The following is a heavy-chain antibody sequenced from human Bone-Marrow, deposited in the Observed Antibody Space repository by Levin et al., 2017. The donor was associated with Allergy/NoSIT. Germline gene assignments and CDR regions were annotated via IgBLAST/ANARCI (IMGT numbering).Heavy chain of an antibody. D-gene: IGHD4-17*01. CDR3: ARETTVTRLRSGFDP. CDR1: GGTFSSYA. V-gene: IGHV1-69*13. Sequence: SVKVSCKASGGTFSSYAISWVRQAPGQGLEWMGGIIPIFGTANYAQKFQGRVTITADESTSTAYMELSSLRSEDTAVYYCARETTVTRLRSGFDPWGQGTLVTVSS. CDR2: IIPIFGTA. J-gene: IGHJ5*02.